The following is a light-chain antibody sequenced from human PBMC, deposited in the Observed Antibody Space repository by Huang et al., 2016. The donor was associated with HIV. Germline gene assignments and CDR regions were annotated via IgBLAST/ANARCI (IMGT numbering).Light chain of an antibody. CDR3: MQALQTPYT. CDR2: LAS. CDR1: QSLLQSNGYNY. J-gene: IGKJ2*01. V-gene: IGKV2-28*01. Sequence: DSVMAQSPLSLSVTPGETASISCRSIQSLLQSNGYNYLDWYLQKPGQYPHLLIYLASNRASGVPDRFGGSGSGIDFALRISRVEAEDSGVYYCMQALQTPYTFGQGTKLEIK.